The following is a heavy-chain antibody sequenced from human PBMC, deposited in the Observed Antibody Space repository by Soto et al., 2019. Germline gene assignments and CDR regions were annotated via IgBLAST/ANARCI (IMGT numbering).Heavy chain of an antibody. CDR2: VYFNRRT. Sequence: PSETLSLTCTVSGGSISTNYYWGWIRQPPGQGLKWIGSVYFNRRTYYNPSLNSRATISVVTSKNQFSLMLGSVTAADTAVYYCTRPSFDNSGLNYWGQGALVTVSS. J-gene: IGHJ4*02. D-gene: IGHD3-22*01. CDR1: GGSISTNYY. V-gene: IGHV4-39*01. CDR3: TRPSFDNSGLNY.